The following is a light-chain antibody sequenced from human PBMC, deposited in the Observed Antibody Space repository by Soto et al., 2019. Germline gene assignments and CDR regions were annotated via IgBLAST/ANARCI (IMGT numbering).Light chain of an antibody. CDR3: SSYTSSSTLL. V-gene: IGLV2-14*03. CDR1: SSDVGTYNY. J-gene: IGLJ2*01. Sequence: QSALTQPASVSGSPGQSITISCTGTSSDVGTYNYVSWYQHHQGKAPKLMIYDVSNRPSGVSNRFSGSKSGNTASLTISGLQAEDEADYYCSSYTSSSTLLFGGGTKLTVL. CDR2: DVS.